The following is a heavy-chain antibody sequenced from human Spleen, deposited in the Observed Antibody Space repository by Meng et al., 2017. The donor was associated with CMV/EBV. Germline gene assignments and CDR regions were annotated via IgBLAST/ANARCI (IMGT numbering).Heavy chain of an antibody. V-gene: IGHV3-11*04. Sequence: GESLKISCAASGFTFSDYYMRWIRQAPGKGLEWVSDINRTSITMYYADSVKGRFTVSRDNAKNSLCLQMNSLRAEDTAVYYCAKGVNSGYYYGGFDYGDQGTLVTVSS. CDR1: GFTFSDYY. CDR2: INRTSITM. J-gene: IGHJ4*02. CDR3: AKGVNSGYYYGGFDY. D-gene: IGHD3-22*01.